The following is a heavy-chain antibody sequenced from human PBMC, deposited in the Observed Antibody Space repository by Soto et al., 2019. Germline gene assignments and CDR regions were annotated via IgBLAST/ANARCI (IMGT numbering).Heavy chain of an antibody. CDR3: ARSLDTLRGYSFGPRFDH. D-gene: IGHD5-18*01. V-gene: IGHV1-69*01. J-gene: IGHJ4*02. Sequence: SSVHVSCTASGGPFRSYAISWVRQAPGQWLEWMGGIIPIFGTANYAQKFQGRVTITADESTSPAYMELSSLRSEDTAVYYCARSLDTLRGYSFGPRFDHWGQGTLVTVAS. CDR1: GGPFRSYA. CDR2: IIPIFGTA.